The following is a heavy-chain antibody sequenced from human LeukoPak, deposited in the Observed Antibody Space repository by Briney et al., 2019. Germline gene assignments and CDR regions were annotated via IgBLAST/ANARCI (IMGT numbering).Heavy chain of an antibody. CDR1: GFTFSSYG. Sequence: GGSLRLSCAASGFTFSSYGMHWVRQAPGKGLEWVAVIWYDGSDKYYADSVKGRFTTSRDNSKNTLYLQMNSLRAEDTAVYYCARGAKRSSGYYYYYGMDVWGQGTTVTVSS. CDR3: ARGAKRSSGYYYYYGMDV. D-gene: IGHD3-22*01. J-gene: IGHJ6*02. V-gene: IGHV3-33*01. CDR2: IWYDGSDK.